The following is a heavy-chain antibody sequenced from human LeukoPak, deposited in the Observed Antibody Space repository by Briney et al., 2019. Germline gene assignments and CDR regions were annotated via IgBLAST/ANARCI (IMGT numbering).Heavy chain of an antibody. Sequence: PGGSLRLSCAASGFTFNTYAMHWVRQAPGKGLEWVAVISYDGSNKYYADSVKGRFTISRDNSKNTLYLQMNSLRAEDTAVYYCARDPKYSGSIGYWGQGTLVTVSS. J-gene: IGHJ4*02. CDR1: GFTFNTYA. CDR3: ARDPKYSGSIGY. V-gene: IGHV3-30-3*01. CDR2: ISYDGSNK. D-gene: IGHD1-26*01.